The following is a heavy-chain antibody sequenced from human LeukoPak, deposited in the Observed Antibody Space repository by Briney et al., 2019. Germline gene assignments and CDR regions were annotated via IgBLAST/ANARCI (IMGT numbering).Heavy chain of an antibody. Sequence: GGSLRLSCAASGFTFSSYGMHWVRQAPGKGLEWVAVISYDGSNKYCADSVKGRFTISRDNSKNTLYLQMNSLRAEGTAVYYCAKDRDSYFDYWGQGTLVTVSS. V-gene: IGHV3-30*18. CDR1: GFTFSSYG. J-gene: IGHJ4*02. CDR3: AKDRDSYFDY. CDR2: ISYDGSNK. D-gene: IGHD5-24*01.